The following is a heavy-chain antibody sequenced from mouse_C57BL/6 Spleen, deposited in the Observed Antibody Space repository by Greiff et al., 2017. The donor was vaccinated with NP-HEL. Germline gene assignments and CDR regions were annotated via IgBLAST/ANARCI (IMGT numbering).Heavy chain of an antibody. CDR1: GYTFTSYW. CDR3: AIEAGPEDWYFDV. Sequence: VQLQQPGAELVKPGASVKVSCKASGYTFTSYWMHWVKQRPGQGLEWIGRIHPSDSDTNYNQKFKGKATLTVDKSSSTAHMQLSSLTSEDSAVDCYAIEAGPEDWYFDVWGTGTTVTVSS. J-gene: IGHJ1*03. V-gene: IGHV1-74*01. CDR2: IHPSDSDT. D-gene: IGHD3-1*01.